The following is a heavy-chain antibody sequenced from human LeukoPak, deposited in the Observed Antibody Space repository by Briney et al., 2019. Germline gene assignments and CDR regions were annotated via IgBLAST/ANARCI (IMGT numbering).Heavy chain of an antibody. V-gene: IGHV3-48*03. J-gene: IGHJ4*02. CDR3: ARSPNYKGLFDY. CDR2: LSSFGSTI. CDR1: EFTFSSYE. Sequence: GGSLRLSCAASEFTFSSYEMNWVPQAPGKGREGVSYLSSFGSTIYYADSVQGRFTISRDNAKNSLFLQMNSLRAEDTAVYYCARSPNYKGLFDYWGQGTLVTVSS. D-gene: IGHD3-10*01.